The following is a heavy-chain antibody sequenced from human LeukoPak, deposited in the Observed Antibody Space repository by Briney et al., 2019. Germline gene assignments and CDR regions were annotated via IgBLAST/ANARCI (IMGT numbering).Heavy chain of an antibody. CDR1: GVPFSTYG. CDR2: ISGSGGST. CDR3: AKDLGELLLYQSDY. D-gene: IGHD1-26*01. V-gene: IGHV3-23*01. Sequence: TGGSLRLSCAASGVPFSTYGISWVRQAPGKGLEWVSAISGSGGSTYYADSVKGRFTISRDNSKNTLYLQMNSLRAEDTAVYYCAKDLGELLLYQSDYWGQGTLVSVSS. J-gene: IGHJ4*02.